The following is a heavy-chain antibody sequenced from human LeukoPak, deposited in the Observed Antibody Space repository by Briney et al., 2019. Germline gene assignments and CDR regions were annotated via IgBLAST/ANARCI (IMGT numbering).Heavy chain of an antibody. CDR3: AKNTTGGYSDY. V-gene: IGHV1-18*01. Sequence: ASVKVSCKTSGYSFTSSGITWVRQAPGQGLEWMGWINTYNGYSKYARKLQGRVTMTADTSKSTAYMELSSLGSDDTAVYYCAKNTTGGYSDYWGQGTLVTVSS. CDR1: GYSFTSSG. CDR2: INTYNGYS. D-gene: IGHD1-1*01. J-gene: IGHJ4*02.